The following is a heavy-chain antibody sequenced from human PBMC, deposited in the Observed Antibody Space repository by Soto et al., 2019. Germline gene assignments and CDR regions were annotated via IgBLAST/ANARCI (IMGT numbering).Heavy chain of an antibody. J-gene: IGHJ4*02. CDR3: AKGRGGSGSLTPRVDF. V-gene: IGHV3-23*01. CDR1: GFTFNNYA. CDR2: ISGGGDTT. Sequence: EVQLLESGGGLVQPGGSLRLSCAASGFTFNNYAMTWVRQAPGKGLEWVSDISGGGDTTPYAESVKGRFTVSRDGTKNTLYLEMSSLRAEDTALYYCAKGRGGSGSLTPRVDFWGQGTLVTVSS. D-gene: IGHD3-10*01.